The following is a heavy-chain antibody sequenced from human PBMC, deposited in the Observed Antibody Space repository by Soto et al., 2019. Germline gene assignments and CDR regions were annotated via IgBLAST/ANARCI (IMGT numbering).Heavy chain of an antibody. CDR1: GFTFSNSW. CDR2: IKEDGTAK. J-gene: IGHJ4*02. D-gene: IGHD3-22*01. V-gene: IGHV3-7*01. CDR3: TTDRGYLTFDY. Sequence: QPGGSLRLSCAASGFTFSNSWMNWVRQAPGKGLEWVANIKEDGTAKYYLDSVKGRFTVSRDNVKNSLYLQMNSLRAEDTAMYYCTTDRGYLTFDYSGPGTLVTVSS.